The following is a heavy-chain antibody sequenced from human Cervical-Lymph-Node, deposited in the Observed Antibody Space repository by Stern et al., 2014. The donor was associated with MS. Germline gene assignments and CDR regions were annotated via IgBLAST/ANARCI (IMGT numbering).Heavy chain of an antibody. CDR1: GYTFTNYA. Sequence: QVQLAQSGSELKKPGASVNVSCKASGYTFTNYAINWVRQAPGQGLEWMGWINTNTGNPTYAQGFTGRFVFSLDTSVSTAHLQINGLQAEDTAVYYCARDVTTMDVWGQGTTVTVSS. CDR2: INTNTGNP. D-gene: IGHD1-14*01. J-gene: IGHJ6*02. V-gene: IGHV7-4-1*02. CDR3: ARDVTTMDV.